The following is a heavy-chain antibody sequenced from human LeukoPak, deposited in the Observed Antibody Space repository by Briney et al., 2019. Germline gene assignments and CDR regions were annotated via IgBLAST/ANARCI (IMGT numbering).Heavy chain of an antibody. CDR2: ISNDGSNK. V-gene: IGHV3-30*03. J-gene: IGHJ4*02. Sequence: GGSLRLSCAASGFTFNSYWMNWVRQAPGKGLEWVAVISNDGSNKYYADSVKGRFTISRDNSKNTLYLQMNSLRAEDTAVYYCARGYISSWYPPCFDYWGQGTLVTVSS. CDR3: ARGYISSWYPPCFDY. D-gene: IGHD6-13*01. CDR1: GFTFNSYW.